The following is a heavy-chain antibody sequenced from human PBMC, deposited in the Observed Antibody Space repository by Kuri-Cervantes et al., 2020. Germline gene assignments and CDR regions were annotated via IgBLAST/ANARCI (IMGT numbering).Heavy chain of an antibody. D-gene: IGHD3-10*01. CDR1: EFTFSSYN. J-gene: IGHJ2*01. CDR3: AKVNGSGSYLYWYFDL. Sequence: GESLKISCAASEFTFSSYNMNWVRQAPGKELEWVSYISSGSNTIYHADSVKGRFTISRDNAKNSLYLQMNSLRAEDTALYYCAKVNGSGSYLYWYFDLWGRGTLVTVSS. CDR2: ISSGSNTI. V-gene: IGHV3-48*04.